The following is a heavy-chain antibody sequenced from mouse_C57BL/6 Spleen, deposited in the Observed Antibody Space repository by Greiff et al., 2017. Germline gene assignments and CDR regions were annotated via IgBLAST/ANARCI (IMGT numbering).Heavy chain of an antibody. CDR2: IYPGSGST. D-gene: IGHD1-1*01. CDR1: GYTFTSYW. V-gene: IGHV1-55*01. CDR3: ARKGYYGSSFDY. Sequence: VQLQQPGAELVKPGASVKMSCKASGYTFTSYWITWVKQRPGQGLEWIGDIYPGSGSTNYNEKFKSKATLTVDTSSSTAYMQLSSLTSEDSAVYYCARKGYYGSSFDYWGQGTTLTVSS. J-gene: IGHJ2*01.